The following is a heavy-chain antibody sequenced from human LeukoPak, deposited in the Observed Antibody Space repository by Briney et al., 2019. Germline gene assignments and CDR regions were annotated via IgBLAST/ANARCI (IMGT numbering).Heavy chain of an antibody. D-gene: IGHD5-24*01. J-gene: IGHJ4*02. Sequence: SVKVSCKASEGTFSSYAISWVRQAPGQGLEWMGGIIPIFGTANYAQKFQGRVTITTDESTSTAYMELSSLRSEDTAVYYCARGRDGYNFRFDYWGQGTLVTVSS. CDR1: EGTFSSYA. CDR3: ARGRDGYNFRFDY. CDR2: IIPIFGTA. V-gene: IGHV1-69*05.